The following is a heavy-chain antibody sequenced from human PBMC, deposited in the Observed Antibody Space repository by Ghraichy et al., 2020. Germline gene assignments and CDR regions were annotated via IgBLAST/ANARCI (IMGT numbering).Heavy chain of an antibody. CDR1: GFTFRNYW. CDR3: ASRLGDGMDV. D-gene: IGHD3-10*01. J-gene: IGHJ6*02. CDR2: INEDGSDI. Sequence: GGSLRFSCAASGFTFRNYWMSWVRQFPGKGLEWVANINEDGSDIYYVDSVKGRFTISRDNAKNSLYLQMNSLGAEDTAFYYCASRLGDGMDVWGRGTTVTVSS. V-gene: IGHV3-7*02.